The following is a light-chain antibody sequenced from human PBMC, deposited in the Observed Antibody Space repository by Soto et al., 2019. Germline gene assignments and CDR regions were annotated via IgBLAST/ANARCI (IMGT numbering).Light chain of an antibody. CDR3: QQYGSSRIT. CDR1: QSVSSSY. CDR2: GAS. V-gene: IGKV3-20*01. Sequence: EIVLTQSPATLSAFPGDRVTLSCRASQSVSSSYLAWYQQKPGQAPRLLIYGASSRATGIPDRFSGSGSGTDFTLTISRLEPEDFAVYYCQQYGSSRITFGQGTRLEIK. J-gene: IGKJ5*01.